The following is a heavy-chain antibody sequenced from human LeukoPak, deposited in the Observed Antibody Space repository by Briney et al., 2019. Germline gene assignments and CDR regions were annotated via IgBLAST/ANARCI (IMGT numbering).Heavy chain of an antibody. V-gene: IGHV3-9*01. D-gene: IGHD3-10*01. Sequence: GRSLRLSCAASGFTFENSAMHWVRQAPGKGLEWVSDISWNSGDLIYADSVKGRFTISRDNAKNSLYLQMNSLRAEDTALYYCARGGDWGQGTLVTVSS. CDR1: GFTFENSA. CDR3: ARGGD. J-gene: IGHJ4*02. CDR2: ISWNSGDL.